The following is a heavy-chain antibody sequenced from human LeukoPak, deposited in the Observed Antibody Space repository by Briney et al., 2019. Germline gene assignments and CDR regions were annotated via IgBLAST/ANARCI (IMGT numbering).Heavy chain of an antibody. Sequence: GGSLRLSCAAAGFTFSRSAMSWVRQAPGKGLEWVSGIGGTGDTTYYADSVKGRFIISRDNSKNTLFLQMNSLRAEDTAVYYCVKDRFSTSPSYFDYWDQGTLVAVSS. V-gene: IGHV3-23*01. CDR1: GFTFSRSA. CDR3: VKDRFSTSPSYFDY. D-gene: IGHD2-2*01. J-gene: IGHJ4*02. CDR2: IGGTGDTT.